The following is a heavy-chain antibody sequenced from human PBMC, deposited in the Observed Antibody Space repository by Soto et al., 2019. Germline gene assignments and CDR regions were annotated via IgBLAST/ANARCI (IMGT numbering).Heavy chain of an antibody. D-gene: IGHD6-19*01. Sequence: SEALSLTCAVSGGSIISSNWWSWVRHPPGKGLEWIGEIYHSGSTNYNPSLKSRVTISVDKSKNQFSLKLSSVTAADTAVYYCARDRANGWYSDYYYGMDVWGQGTTVT. J-gene: IGHJ6*02. CDR3: ARDRANGWYSDYYYGMDV. V-gene: IGHV4-4*02. CDR2: IYHSGST. CDR1: GGSIISSNW.